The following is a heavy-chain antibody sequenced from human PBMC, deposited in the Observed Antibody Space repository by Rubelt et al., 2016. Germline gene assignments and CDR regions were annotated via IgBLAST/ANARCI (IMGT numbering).Heavy chain of an antibody. Sequence: QVQLQQWGAGLLKPSETLSLTCAVYGGSFSGYYWSWIRQPPGKGLEWIGEINHSGSTNYNPSRKRGVTIAVETSKNQFSLKLSSVTAADTAVYYCACTQRRAARRWGQGTLVTVSS. CDR1: GGSFSGYY. J-gene: IGHJ4*02. D-gene: IGHD6-6*01. V-gene: IGHV4-34*01. CDR3: ACTQRRAARR. CDR2: INHSGST.